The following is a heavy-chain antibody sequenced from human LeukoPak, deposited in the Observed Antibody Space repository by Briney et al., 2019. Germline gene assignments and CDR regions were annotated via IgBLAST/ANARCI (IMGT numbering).Heavy chain of an antibody. V-gene: IGHV3-21*01. Sequence: GGSLRLSCAASGFTFSSYSMNWVRQAPGKGLEWVSSVSSSSSYIYYADSVKGRFTISRDNAKNSLYLQMNSLRAEDTAVYYCARDPSGWYYVDYWGQGTLVTVSS. CDR2: VSSSSSYI. D-gene: IGHD6-19*01. J-gene: IGHJ4*02. CDR3: ARDPSGWYYVDY. CDR1: GFTFSSYS.